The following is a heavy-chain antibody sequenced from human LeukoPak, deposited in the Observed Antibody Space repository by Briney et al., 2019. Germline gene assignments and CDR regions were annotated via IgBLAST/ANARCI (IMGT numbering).Heavy chain of an antibody. J-gene: IGHJ4*02. CDR1: GFIFSSYW. CDR2: IKEDGSEK. V-gene: IGHV3-7*01. Sequence: PGGSLRLSCAASGFIFSSYWMTWVRQAPGKGLEWVANIKEDGSEKYYVDSVKGRFTISRDNAKNTVYLQMDSLRTEDTAVYYCVRGEAHDSWGQGTLITVSS. CDR3: VRGEAHDS. D-gene: IGHD1-26*01.